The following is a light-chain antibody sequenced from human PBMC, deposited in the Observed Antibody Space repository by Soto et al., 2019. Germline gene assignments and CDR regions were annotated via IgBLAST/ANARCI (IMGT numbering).Light chain of an antibody. CDR2: GVS. CDR3: QQYGGSPPYT. CDR1: QNIYSNN. V-gene: IGKV3-20*01. Sequence: ETVLTQSPDTLSLSPGERATLSCRASQNIYSNNLAWYQQKPGQSPRLLMYGVSTRATGIPDRCSGGGSGTDFTLTISRLEPEDFAVYYCQQYGGSPPYTFGQGTKLEIK. J-gene: IGKJ2*01.